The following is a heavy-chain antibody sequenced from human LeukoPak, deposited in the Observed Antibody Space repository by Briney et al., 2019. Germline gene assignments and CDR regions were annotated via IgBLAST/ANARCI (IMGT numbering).Heavy chain of an antibody. CDR2: ISGSGGST. D-gene: IGHD3-10*01. CDR3: AKGYYGSGSYGWFDP. CDR1: GFTFSSYG. V-gene: IGHV3-23*01. J-gene: IGHJ5*02. Sequence: GGSLRLSCAASGFTFSSYGMSWVRQAPGKGLEWVSAISGSGGSTYYADSVKGRFTISRDNSKNTLYLQMNSLRAEDTAVYYCAKGYYGSGSYGWFDPWGQGTLVTVSS.